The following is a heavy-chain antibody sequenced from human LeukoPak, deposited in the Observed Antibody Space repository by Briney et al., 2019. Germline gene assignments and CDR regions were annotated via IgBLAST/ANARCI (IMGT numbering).Heavy chain of an antibody. CDR1: GFTFSGYA. D-gene: IGHD3-22*01. CDR3: ASPTGHYYDSL. V-gene: IGHV3-23*01. Sequence: GGSLRLSCAASGFTFSGYAMSWVRQAPRQGLEWVSAISGSGGSTYYADSVKGRFTISRDNSKNTLYLQMNSLRAEDTAVYYCASPTGHYYDSLWGQGTLVTVSS. J-gene: IGHJ4*02. CDR2: ISGSGGST.